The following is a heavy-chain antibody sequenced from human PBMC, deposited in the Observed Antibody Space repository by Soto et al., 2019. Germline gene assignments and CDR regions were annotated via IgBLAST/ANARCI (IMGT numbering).Heavy chain of an antibody. CDR3: AKTADFWSYYYYGMDV. CDR1: GFTFSSYG. Sequence: QVQLVESGGGVVQPGRSLRLSCAASGFTFSSYGMHWVRQAPGKGLEWVAVISYDGSNKYYADSVKGRFTISRDNSKNTLYLQMNSLRAEDTAVYYCAKTADFWSYYYYGMDVWGQGTTVTVSS. V-gene: IGHV3-30*18. CDR2: ISYDGSNK. J-gene: IGHJ6*02. D-gene: IGHD3-3*01.